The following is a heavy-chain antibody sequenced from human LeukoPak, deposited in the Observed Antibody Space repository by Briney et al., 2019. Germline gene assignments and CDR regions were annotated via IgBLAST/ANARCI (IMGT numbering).Heavy chain of an antibody. Sequence: SVKVSCKASGGTFSSYAISWVRQAPGQGLEWMGGIIPIFGTANYAQKFQGRVTITADKSTSTAYMELSSLRSEDTAVYYCARAVYDFWSGYYTAYFDYWGQGTLVTVSS. CDR1: GGTFSSYA. CDR2: IIPIFGTA. CDR3: ARAVYDFWSGYYTAYFDY. J-gene: IGHJ4*02. V-gene: IGHV1-69*06. D-gene: IGHD3-3*01.